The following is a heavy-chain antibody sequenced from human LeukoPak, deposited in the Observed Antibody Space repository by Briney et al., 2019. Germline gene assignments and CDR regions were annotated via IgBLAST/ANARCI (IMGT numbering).Heavy chain of an antibody. V-gene: IGHV4-59*01. J-gene: IGHJ1*01. Sequence: PSETLSLTCTVSGGSISSYYWSWIRQPPGKGLEWIGHIYYSGSTNYNPSLKSRVTISVDTSKNQFSLKLSSVTAADTAVYYCARDDEGVAARQRPPFHHWGQGTLVTVSS. CDR2: IYYSGST. D-gene: IGHD6-6*01. CDR3: ARDDEGVAARQRPPFHH. CDR1: GGSISSYY.